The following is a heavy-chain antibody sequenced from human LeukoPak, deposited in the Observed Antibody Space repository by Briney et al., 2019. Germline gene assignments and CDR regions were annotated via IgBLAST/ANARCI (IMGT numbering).Heavy chain of an antibody. CDR1: GFTVSSYA. Sequence: GRSLRLSCAASGFTVSSYAMHWVRQAPGKGLEWVAVISYDGSNKYYADSVKGRFTISRDNSENTLYLQMNSLRAEDTAVYYCARDGLDSSGPVAFDIWGQGTMVTVAS. V-gene: IGHV3-30*01. CDR2: ISYDGSNK. D-gene: IGHD3-22*01. J-gene: IGHJ3*02. CDR3: ARDGLDSSGPVAFDI.